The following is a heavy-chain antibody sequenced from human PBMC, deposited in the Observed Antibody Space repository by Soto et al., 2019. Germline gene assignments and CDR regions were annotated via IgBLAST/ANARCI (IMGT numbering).Heavy chain of an antibody. CDR3: ARGQEGVVATH. Sequence: QVQLQQWGAGLLKPSETLSLNCAVNGGSLSGYYWSWIRQPPGKGLEWIGEIKDGGYTNYSPSLKSRATTSSDTSNHQSSLRLNSVTAADTGLYYCARGQEGVVATHWDQGALVTVSS. CDR1: GGSLSGYY. CDR2: IKDGGYT. D-gene: IGHD5-12*01. J-gene: IGHJ4*02. V-gene: IGHV4-34*01.